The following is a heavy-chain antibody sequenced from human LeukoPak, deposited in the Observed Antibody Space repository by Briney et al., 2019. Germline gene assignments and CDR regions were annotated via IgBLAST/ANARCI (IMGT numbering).Heavy chain of an antibody. CDR2: IYYSGST. CDR1: GGSFSGYY. D-gene: IGHD3-10*01. V-gene: IGHV4-30-4*08. CDR3: ARDMIRKDGWFDP. J-gene: IGHJ5*02. Sequence: PSETLSLTCAVYGGSFSGYYWSWIRQPPGKGLEWIGYIYYSGSTYYNPSLKSRVTISVDTSKNQFSLKLSSVTAADTAVYYCARDMIRKDGWFDPWGQGTLVTVSS.